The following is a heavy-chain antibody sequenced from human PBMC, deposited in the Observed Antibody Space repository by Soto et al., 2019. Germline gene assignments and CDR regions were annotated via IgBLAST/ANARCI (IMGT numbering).Heavy chain of an antibody. CDR1: GFTFSGYA. CDR2: TSDDGTNK. Sequence: QVQLVESGGGVVQPGRSLRLSCAASGFTFSGYAMHWVRQAPGKGLDWVAVTSDDGTNKYYADPVKGRFTISRDNSKNXRYLHMNSLRAEDTAVYYCTRSKHDYGDYLYYFDYWGQGTLVTVSS. D-gene: IGHD4-17*01. V-gene: IGHV3-30-3*01. J-gene: IGHJ4*02. CDR3: TRSKHDYGDYLYYFDY.